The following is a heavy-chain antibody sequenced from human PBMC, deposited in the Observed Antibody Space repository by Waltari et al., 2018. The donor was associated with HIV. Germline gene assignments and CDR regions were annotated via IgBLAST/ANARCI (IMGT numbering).Heavy chain of an antibody. CDR3: AKGGIVVVTAMSDY. CDR2: ISYDGSNK. CDR1: GFTFRSLG. D-gene: IGHD2-21*02. V-gene: IGHV3-30*18. Sequence: QVPLAESGGGVVPPGRSLWPSYGASGFTFRSLGMHWVPPAPGKGLEWVAVISYDGSNKYYADSVKGRFTISRDNSKNTLYLQMNSLRAEDTVVYYCAKGGIVVVTAMSDYWGQGTLVTVSS. J-gene: IGHJ4*02.